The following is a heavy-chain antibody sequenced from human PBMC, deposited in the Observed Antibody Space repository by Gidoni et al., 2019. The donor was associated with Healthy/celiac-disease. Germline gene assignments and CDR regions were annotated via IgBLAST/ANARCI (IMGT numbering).Heavy chain of an antibody. CDR2: SIPIFGTA. CDR1: GGTFSSYA. Sequence: QVQLVQSGAEEKKPGSSGKVACKASGGTFSSYAISWVRQAPGQGLEWRGGSIPIFGTANYAQKFQGRVTITADESTSTAYMELSSLRSEDTAVYYCARSPRSGSYWAFDIWGQGTMVTVSS. J-gene: IGHJ3*02. V-gene: IGHV1-69*01. CDR3: ARSPRSGSYWAFDI. D-gene: IGHD1-26*01.